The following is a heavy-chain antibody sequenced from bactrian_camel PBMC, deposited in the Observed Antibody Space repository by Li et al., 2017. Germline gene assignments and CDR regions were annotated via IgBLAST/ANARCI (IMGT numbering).Heavy chain of an antibody. J-gene: IGHJ6*01. Sequence: HVQLVESGGGSVQIGGSLTLACAASRGFDDADAEWGWFRLAPGEQCEMVASISPDGKEYYSDSVKGRFAISRDNAKNTLYLQMNSLKPEDTAMYYCARQLFTCTADAARGAWGQGTQVTVS. CDR2: ISPDGKE. CDR1: RGFDDADAE. V-gene: IGHV3S53*01. D-gene: IGHD1*01. CDR3: ARQLFTCTADAARGA.